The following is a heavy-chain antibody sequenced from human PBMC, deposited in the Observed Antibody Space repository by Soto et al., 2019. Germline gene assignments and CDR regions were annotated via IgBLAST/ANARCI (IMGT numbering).Heavy chain of an antibody. CDR2: IDYNGVT. D-gene: IGHD2-15*01. CDR3: GKVLVGATGHTDSDY. J-gene: IGHJ4*02. V-gene: IGHV4-39*01. CDR1: GGSIYRTGYY. Sequence: SETLSLTCTGSGGSIYRTGYYWVWLLQPPGRGLEWIGNIDYNGVTYSNPSLKSRVTISRDTSKNQFSLKLTSVTAADTALYYCGKVLVGATGHTDSDYWRQGSLVTGSS.